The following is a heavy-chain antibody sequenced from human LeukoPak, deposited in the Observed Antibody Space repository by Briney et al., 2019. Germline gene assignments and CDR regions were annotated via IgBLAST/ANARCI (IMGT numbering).Heavy chain of an antibody. CDR3: ARDSNWVFDY. CDR2: ISSSSNI. D-gene: IGHD1-1*01. V-gene: IGHV3-48*01. CDR1: GFTFSSYS. Sequence: GGSLRLSCAASGFTFSSYSMNWVRQAPGKGLEWVSYISSSSNIYYADSVKGRFTISRDNAKNSLYLQMNSLRAKDTAVYYCARDSNWVFDYWGQGTLVTVSS. J-gene: IGHJ4*02.